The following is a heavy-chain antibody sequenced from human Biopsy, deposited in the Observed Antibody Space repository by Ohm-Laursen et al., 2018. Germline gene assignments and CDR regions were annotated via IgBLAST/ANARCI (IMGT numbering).Heavy chain of an antibody. CDR3: ARDPRYGYGSYFDY. CDR1: GYTFTDYF. CDR2: IDTINGGT. D-gene: IGHD3-10*01. V-gene: IGHV1-2*02. Sequence: ASVKVSCKTSGYTFTDYFVHWVRQAPGQGLEWMGWIDTINGGTRSAQKFQGRVTMTRDTSISTAYMELSRLRSDDTAVYYCARDPRYGYGSYFDYWGQGTLVAVSP. J-gene: IGHJ4*02.